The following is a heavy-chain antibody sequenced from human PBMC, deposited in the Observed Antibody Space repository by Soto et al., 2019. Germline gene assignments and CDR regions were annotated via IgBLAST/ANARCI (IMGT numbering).Heavy chain of an antibody. CDR1: GYTFTSYD. V-gene: IGHV1-8*01. CDR2: MNPNSGNT. D-gene: IGHD3-3*01. Sequence: ASVKVSCKASGYTFTSYDINWVRQATGQGLEWMGWMNPNSGNTGYAQKFQGRVTMTRNTSISTAYMELSSLRSEDTAVYYCARGRLSLYYDFWSGYYRGYYYGMDVWGQGTTVTVSS. J-gene: IGHJ6*02. CDR3: ARGRLSLYYDFWSGYYRGYYYGMDV.